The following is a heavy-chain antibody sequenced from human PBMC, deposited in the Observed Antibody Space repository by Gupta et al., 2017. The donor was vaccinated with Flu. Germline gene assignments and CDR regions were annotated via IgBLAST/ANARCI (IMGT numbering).Heavy chain of an antibody. CDR3: AKDPIPNTRKQWLPLNGMDA. J-gene: IGHJ6*02. Sequence: EVQLLESGGGLVQPGGSLRLSCAASGFTFSSYAMSWVRQAPGKGLEWVSAISGSGGSTYYADSVKGRFTISRDNSKNTLYLQMNSLRAEDTAVYYCAKDPIPNTRKQWLPLNGMDAWGQGTTVTVSS. CDR1: GFTFSSYA. CDR2: ISGSGGST. D-gene: IGHD6-19*01. V-gene: IGHV3-23*01.